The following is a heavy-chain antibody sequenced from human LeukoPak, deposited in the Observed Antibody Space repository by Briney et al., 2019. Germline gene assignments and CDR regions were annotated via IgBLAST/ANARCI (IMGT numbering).Heavy chain of an antibody. CDR3: AKRGAAGTWYFDY. CDR1: GFTFSSYA. V-gene: IGHV3-23*01. Sequence: GGSLRLSCAASGFTFSSYAMSWVRQAPGKGPEWVSAISGSGGSTYYADSVKGRFTISRDNSKNTLYLQMNSLRAEDTAVYYCAKRGAAGTWYFDYWGQGTLVTVSS. J-gene: IGHJ4*02. CDR2: ISGSGGST. D-gene: IGHD6-13*01.